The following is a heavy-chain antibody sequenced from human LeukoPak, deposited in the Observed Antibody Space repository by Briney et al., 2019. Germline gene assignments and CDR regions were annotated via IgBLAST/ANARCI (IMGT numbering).Heavy chain of an antibody. CDR3: TRGSTVRGAKYYFDY. J-gene: IGHJ4*02. D-gene: IGHD3-10*01. Sequence: GGSLRLSCTASGFTFGDYGMSWVRQAPGKGLEWVSFIRSKGYGGATEYAASVNGRFTISRDDSKSIAYLQMYSLKTEDTAVYYCTRGSTVRGAKYYFDYWGQGALVTVSS. CDR1: GFTFGDYG. CDR2: IRSKGYGGAT. V-gene: IGHV3-49*04.